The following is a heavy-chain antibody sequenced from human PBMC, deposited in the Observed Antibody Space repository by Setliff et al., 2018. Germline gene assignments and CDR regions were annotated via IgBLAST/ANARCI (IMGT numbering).Heavy chain of an antibody. J-gene: IGHJ6*03. D-gene: IGHD1-1*01. CDR3: TRGPVLETPTSGSHYMNV. CDR1: GGSLRDAF. CDR2: VDQSGGT. V-gene: IGHV4-34*01. Sequence: SETLSLTCGVSGGSLRDAFWTWIRQSPGKGLEYIGNVDQSGGTNYNPSLKSRVTISMSTSRKQFSLQLTSVTAADTAIYYCTRGPVLETPTSGSHYMNVWGQGTTVTVSS.